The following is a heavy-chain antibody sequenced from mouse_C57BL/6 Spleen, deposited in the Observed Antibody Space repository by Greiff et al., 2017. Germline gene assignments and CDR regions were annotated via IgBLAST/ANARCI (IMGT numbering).Heavy chain of an antibody. J-gene: IGHJ2*01. V-gene: IGHV1-54*01. CDR2: INPGSGGT. Sequence: QVQLQQSGAELVRPGTSVKVSCKASGYAFTTYLIEWVKQRPGQGLEWIGVINPGSGGTNYNEKFKGKATLTADKSSSTAYMQLSSLTSEDSAVYCCARSGLYFDYWGQGTTLTVSS. CDR1: GYAFTTYL. CDR3: ARSGLYFDY. D-gene: IGHD3-3*01.